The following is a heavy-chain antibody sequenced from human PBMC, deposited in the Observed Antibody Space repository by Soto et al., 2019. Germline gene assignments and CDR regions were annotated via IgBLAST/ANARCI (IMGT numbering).Heavy chain of an antibody. CDR1: GFTFTKAY. CDR3: ATGGGYPGSNVYGAY. Sequence: EVQLVESGGGLVEPGGSIRLSCVVSGFTFTKAYMTWVRQAPGKGLEWVGRIKGSHAGGTTDYATSVKGRFTISRDDSKNTLYLQMNSLITEDTSVYYCATGGGYPGSNVYGAYWGQGTLVTVSS. V-gene: IGHV3-15*01. D-gene: IGHD1-26*01. J-gene: IGHJ4*02. CDR2: IKGSHAGGTT.